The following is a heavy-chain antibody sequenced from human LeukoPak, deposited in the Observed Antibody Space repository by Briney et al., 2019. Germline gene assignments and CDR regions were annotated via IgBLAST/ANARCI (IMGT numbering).Heavy chain of an antibody. CDR1: GGSISSGSYY. J-gene: IGHJ4*02. V-gene: IGHV4-61*02. CDR3: ARLVGYGSGSYSPYYFDY. Sequence: SQTLSLTCTVSGGSISSGSYYWSWIRQPAGKGLEWIGRIYTSGSTNYNPSLKSRVTISVDTSKNQFSLKLSSVTAADTAVYYCARLVGYGSGSYSPYYFDYWGQGTLVTVSS. CDR2: IYTSGST. D-gene: IGHD3-10*01.